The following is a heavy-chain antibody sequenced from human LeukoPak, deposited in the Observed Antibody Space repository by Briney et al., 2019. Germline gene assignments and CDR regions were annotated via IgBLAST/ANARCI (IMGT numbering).Heavy chain of an antibody. J-gene: IGHJ3*02. CDR1: GSSFASNW. V-gene: IGHV5-51*01. CDR3: VRPPFI. CDR2: IYPGDSDT. Sequence: GASLQISCKGSGSSFASNWIGWVRQLPGKGLEWMGIIYPGDSDTRYRPSFQGQVTISADKSINTAYLQWSSLKASDTAMYYCVRPPFIWGQGTMVTVSS.